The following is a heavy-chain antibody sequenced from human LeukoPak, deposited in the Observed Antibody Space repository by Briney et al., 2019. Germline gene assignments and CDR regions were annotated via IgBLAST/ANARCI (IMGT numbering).Heavy chain of an antibody. J-gene: IGHJ4*02. Sequence: GGSLRLSCAASGFTFSSRAMNWVRQAPGKGLEWVSTISGSGDSTYYADSVADRFIISRDNSKHTLYLQMNSLRAEDTALYFCAKSLDGSGSYYNGDYWGQGTLVTVSS. V-gene: IGHV3-23*01. CDR2: ISGSGDST. CDR3: AKSLDGSGSYYNGDY. D-gene: IGHD3-10*01. CDR1: GFTFSSRA.